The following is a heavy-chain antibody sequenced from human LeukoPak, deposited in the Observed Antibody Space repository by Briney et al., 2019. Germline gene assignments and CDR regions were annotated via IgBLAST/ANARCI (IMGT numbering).Heavy chain of an antibody. Sequence: ASVKVSCKASGYTFTSYYVHWVRQAPGQGLEWMAIISPSGSTTYAQKFQGRVTVTGDTSTSTVYMELSSLRSEDTAVYYCARESFTGLGALAYWGQGTLVTVSS. J-gene: IGHJ4*02. CDR3: ARESFTGLGALAY. D-gene: IGHD3-10*01. CDR1: GYTFTSYY. CDR2: ISPSGST. V-gene: IGHV1-46*01.